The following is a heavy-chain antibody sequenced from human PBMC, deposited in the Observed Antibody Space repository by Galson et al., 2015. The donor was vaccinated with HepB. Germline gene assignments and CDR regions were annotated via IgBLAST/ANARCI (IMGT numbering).Heavy chain of an antibody. CDR2: TYTSGST. D-gene: IGHD2-2*01. CDR3: AREGGDGVVVPVALGYYYYIDV. Sequence: LTCTVSGGSISSGSYYWSWIRQPAGEGLGWIGRTYTSGSTNYNPSLKSRVTMSVDTSTNQFSLKLSSVTAADTAVYYCAREGGDGVVVPVALGYYYYIDVWGKGTTVTVSS. V-gene: IGHV4-61*02. J-gene: IGHJ6*03. CDR1: GGSISSGSYY.